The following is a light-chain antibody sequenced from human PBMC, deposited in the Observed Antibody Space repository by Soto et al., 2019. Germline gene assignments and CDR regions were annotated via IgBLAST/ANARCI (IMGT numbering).Light chain of an antibody. CDR2: EVT. J-gene: IGLJ3*02. V-gene: IGLV2-8*01. Sequence: QSVLTQPPSASGSPAQSVTISCTGSNVGEYDYVSWYQQHPGKAPKLMIHEVTKRPSGVPDRFSGSKSGNTASLTVSGLQAEDEADYYCSSFAGSNIWVFGGGTKLTVL. CDR3: SSFAGSNIWV. CDR1: NVGEYDY.